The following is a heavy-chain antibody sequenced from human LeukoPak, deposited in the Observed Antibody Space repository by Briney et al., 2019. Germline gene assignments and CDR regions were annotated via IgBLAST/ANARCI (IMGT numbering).Heavy chain of an antibody. CDR2: IYYSGST. V-gene: IGHV4-30-4*08. J-gene: IGHJ5*02. D-gene: IGHD3-22*01. Sequence: KTSETLSLTCTVSGGSISSGDYYWSWIRQPPGKGLEWIGYIYYSGSTYYNPSLKSRVTISVDTSKNQFSLKLSSVTAADTAVYYCARDSRYSSGSPRDWFDHWGQGTLVTVSS. CDR3: ARDSRYSSGSPRDWFDH. CDR1: GGSISSGDYY.